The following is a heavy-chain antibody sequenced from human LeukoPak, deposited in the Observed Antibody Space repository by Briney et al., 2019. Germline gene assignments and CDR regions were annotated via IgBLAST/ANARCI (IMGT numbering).Heavy chain of an antibody. CDR3: ARDEPPYCSSTSCSGFDP. V-gene: IGHV4-30-4*01. J-gene: IGHJ5*02. D-gene: IGHD2-2*01. CDR1: GGSISSGDYY. CDR2: IYYSGST. Sequence: PSETLSLTCTVSGGSISSGDYYWSWIRQPPGKGLEWIGYIYYSGSTYYNPSLKCRVTISVDTSKNRFSLKLSSVTAADTAVYYCARDEPPYCSSTSCSGFDPWGQGTLVTVSS.